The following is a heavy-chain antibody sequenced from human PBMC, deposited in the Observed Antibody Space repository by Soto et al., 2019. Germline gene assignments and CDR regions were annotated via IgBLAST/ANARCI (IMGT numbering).Heavy chain of an antibody. J-gene: IGHJ6*02. CDR2: IWYDGSNK. CDR1: GFTFSSYG. CDR3: AAYYYDSSGSDYYYGMDV. Sequence: GGSLRLSCAASGFTFSSYGMHWVRQAPGKGLEWVAVIWYDGSNKYYADSVKGRFTISRDNSKNTLYLQMNSLRAEDTAVYYCAAYYYDSSGSDYYYGMDVWGQGTTVTVSS. D-gene: IGHD3-22*01. V-gene: IGHV3-33*01.